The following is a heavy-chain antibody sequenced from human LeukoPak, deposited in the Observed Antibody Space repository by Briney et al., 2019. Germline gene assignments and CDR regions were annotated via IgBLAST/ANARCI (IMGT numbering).Heavy chain of an antibody. CDR1: GFTVSSNY. D-gene: IGHD3-22*01. J-gene: IGHJ6*02. CDR2: IYSGGST. Sequence: GGSLRLSCAASGFTVSSNYMSWVRQAPGKGLEWVSVIYSGGSTYYADSVKGRFTISRDNSKNTLYLQMNSLRAEDTAVYYCARYYYDSSTGDYYGMDVWGQGTTVTVSS. CDR3: ARYYYDSSTGDYYGMDV. V-gene: IGHV3-53*01.